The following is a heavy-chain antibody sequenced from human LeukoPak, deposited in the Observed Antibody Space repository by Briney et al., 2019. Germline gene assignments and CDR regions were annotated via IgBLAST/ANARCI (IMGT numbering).Heavy chain of an antibody. CDR2: VNGYNGKT. J-gene: IGHJ5*02. V-gene: IGHV1-18*01. CDR1: GYSFTSYG. CDR3: ARHRLLTGGFDP. D-gene: IGHD2/OR15-2a*01. Sequence: ASVKVSCKASGYSFTSYGISWVRQAPGQGLEWMGWVNGYNGKTNYVQNLQDRVTMTTDTSTSTAYMELRSLRSDDTAVYYCARHRLLTGGFDPWGQGTLVTVSS.